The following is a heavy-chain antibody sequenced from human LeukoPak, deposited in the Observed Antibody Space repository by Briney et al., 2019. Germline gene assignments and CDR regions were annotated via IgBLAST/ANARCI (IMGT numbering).Heavy chain of an antibody. CDR1: GFTFSSYA. Sequence: GGSLRLSCAASGFTFSSYAMHWVRQAPGKGLEYVSAVSSNGGSTYYANSVKGRFTISRDNSKNTLYLQMGSLRAEDMAVYYCAREMSGSYSWFDPWGQGTLVTVSS. CDR2: VSSNGGST. CDR3: AREMSGSYSWFDP. V-gene: IGHV3-64*01. D-gene: IGHD1-26*01. J-gene: IGHJ5*02.